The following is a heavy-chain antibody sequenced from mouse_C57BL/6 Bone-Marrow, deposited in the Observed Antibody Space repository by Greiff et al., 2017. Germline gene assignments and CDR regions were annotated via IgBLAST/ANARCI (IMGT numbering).Heavy chain of an antibody. CDR3: ARTTMVTTSDWYFDV. CDR2: IYPRSGNT. J-gene: IGHJ1*03. D-gene: IGHD2-2*01. CDR1: GYTFTSYG. Sequence: QVQLQQSGAELARPGASVKLSCKASGYTFTSYGIRWVKQRPGQGLEWIGEIYPRSGNTYYNEKFKGKATLTADKSSSSAYMELRSLTSEDSAVYFGARTTMVTTSDWYFDVWGKGTTVTVSS. V-gene: IGHV1-81*01.